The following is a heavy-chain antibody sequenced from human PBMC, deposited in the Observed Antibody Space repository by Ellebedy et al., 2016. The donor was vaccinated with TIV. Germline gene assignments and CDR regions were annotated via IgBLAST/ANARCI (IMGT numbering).Heavy chain of an antibody. J-gene: IGHJ5*02. CDR2: IWYDGSNK. Sequence: GESLKISCAASGFTFSSYCMHWVRQAPGKGLEWVAVIWYDGSNKYYADSVKGRFTISRDNSRNTLYLQMNSLRAEDSAIYYCGRDAVTGNGKWDCLDPWGQGTLVTVSS. CDR1: GFTFSSYC. D-gene: IGHD7-27*01. V-gene: IGHV3-33*01. CDR3: GRDAVTGNGKWDCLDP.